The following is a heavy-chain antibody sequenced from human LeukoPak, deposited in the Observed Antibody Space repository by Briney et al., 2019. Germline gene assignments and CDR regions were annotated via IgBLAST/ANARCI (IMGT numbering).Heavy chain of an antibody. CDR3: ARDRIETPSYYFDY. CDR2: IYTSGST. V-gene: IGHV4-4*07. Sequence: TSETLSLTCTVSGGSISSYYWSWIRQPAGKGLEWIGRIYTSGSTNYNPSLKSRVTMSVDTSKNQFSLKLSSVTAADTAVYYCARDRIETPSYYFDYWGLGTLVTVSS. D-gene: IGHD1-26*01. CDR1: GGSISSYY. J-gene: IGHJ4*02.